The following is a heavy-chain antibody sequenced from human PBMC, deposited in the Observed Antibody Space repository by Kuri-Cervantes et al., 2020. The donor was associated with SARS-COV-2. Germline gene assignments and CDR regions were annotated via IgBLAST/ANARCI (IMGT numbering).Heavy chain of an antibody. CDR1: GFTVSSNY. CDR3: ARYTLYCSSTSCYRAYYMDV. D-gene: IGHD2-2*01. V-gene: IGHV3-20*04. J-gene: IGHJ6*03. Sequence: GGSLRLSCAASGFTVSSNYMSWVRQAPGKGLEWVSGINWNGGSTGYADSVKGRFTISRDNAKNSLYLQMNSLRAEDTALYYCARYTLYCSSTSCYRAYYMDVWGKGTTVTVSS. CDR2: INWNGGST.